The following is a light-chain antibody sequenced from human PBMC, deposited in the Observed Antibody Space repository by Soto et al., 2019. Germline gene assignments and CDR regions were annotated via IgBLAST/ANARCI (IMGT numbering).Light chain of an antibody. CDR1: QNVNNNY. CDR3: QQYGSSPGT. CDR2: GAS. J-gene: IGKJ2*01. Sequence: VLTQSPGTLSLSPGERATLSCRASQNVNNNYLAWYQQKPGQAPRLLIRGASSRATGLPDRFSGSGSGTAFTLASSRREPEDFAVYYCQQYGSSPGTFGQGTKLEIK. V-gene: IGKV3-20*01.